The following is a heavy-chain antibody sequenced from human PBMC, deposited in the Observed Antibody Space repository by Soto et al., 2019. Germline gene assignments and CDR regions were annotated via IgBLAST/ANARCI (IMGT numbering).Heavy chain of an antibody. CDR1: GFTFSSYW. Sequence: GGSLRLSCAASGFTFSSYWMHWVRQAPGKGLVWVSRINSDGSSTSYADSVKGRFTISRDNAKNTLYLQMNSLRAEDTAVYYCAREFGIAAAFDYWGQGTLVTVSS. CDR3: AREFGIAAAFDY. CDR2: INSDGSST. D-gene: IGHD6-13*01. V-gene: IGHV3-74*01. J-gene: IGHJ4*02.